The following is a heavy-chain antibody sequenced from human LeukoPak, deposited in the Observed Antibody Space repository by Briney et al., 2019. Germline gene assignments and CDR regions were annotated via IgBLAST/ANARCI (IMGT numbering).Heavy chain of an antibody. D-gene: IGHD2-2*01. CDR3: ARVGCSNTSCRTRPYYFDY. CDR2: IYYSGST. Sequence: PSETLSLTCTVSGGSISSGDYYWSWIRQPPGTGLEWIGYIYYSGSTYYNPSLKSRVTISVDTSKNQFSLKLSSVTAADTAAYYCARVGCSNTSCRTRPYYFDYWGQGTLVTVSS. V-gene: IGHV4-30-4*01. J-gene: IGHJ4*02. CDR1: GGSISSGDYY.